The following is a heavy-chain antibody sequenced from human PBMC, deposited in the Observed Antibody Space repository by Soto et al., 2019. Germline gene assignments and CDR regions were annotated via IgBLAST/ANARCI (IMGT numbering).Heavy chain of an antibody. Sequence: QVQLVQSGAEVKKPGSSVKVSCKASGGTFSSYAISWVRQATGQRLEWMGGIIPIFGTANYAQKFQGRVTITADEFTSTAYMELSSLRSEDTAVYYCATSYYSGDSAFDPWGQGTLVTVSS. CDR1: GGTFSSYA. CDR3: ATSYYSGDSAFDP. CDR2: IIPIFGTA. V-gene: IGHV1-69*01. D-gene: IGHD4-17*01. J-gene: IGHJ5*02.